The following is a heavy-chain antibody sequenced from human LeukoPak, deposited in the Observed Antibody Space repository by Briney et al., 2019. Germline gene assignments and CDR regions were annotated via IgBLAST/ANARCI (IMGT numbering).Heavy chain of an antibody. D-gene: IGHD6-13*01. CDR1: GFTFSSSW. Sequence: PGGSLRLSCAASGFTFSSSWMHWVRQTPGKGLVWVSRINSDGSTTNYADSVKGRFTISRDNAKNTLYLQMNSLRAEDTAVYYCARWVSVFDYWGQGTLVTASS. V-gene: IGHV3-74*01. CDR3: ARWVSVFDY. CDR2: INSDGSTT. J-gene: IGHJ4*02.